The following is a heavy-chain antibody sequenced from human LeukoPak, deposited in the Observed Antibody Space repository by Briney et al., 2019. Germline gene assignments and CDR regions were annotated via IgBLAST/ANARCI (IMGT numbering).Heavy chain of an antibody. D-gene: IGHD6-19*01. CDR2: ICYSGST. Sequence: SETLSLTCTVSGGSISSSSYYWGWIRRPPGKGLEWIGSICYSGSTYYNPSLKSRVTISVDTSKNQFSLKLSSVTAADTAVYYCAREWLGTFDYWGQGTLVTVSS. J-gene: IGHJ4*02. CDR1: GGSISSSSYY. V-gene: IGHV4-39*02. CDR3: AREWLGTFDY.